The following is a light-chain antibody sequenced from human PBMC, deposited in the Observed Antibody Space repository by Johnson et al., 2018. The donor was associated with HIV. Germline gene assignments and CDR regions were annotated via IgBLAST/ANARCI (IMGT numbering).Light chain of an antibody. CDR1: SSNIGNNY. V-gene: IGLV1-51*01. CDR3: GTWDNSLSAFV. Sequence: QSVLTQPPSVSAAPGQKVTISCSGSSSNIGNNYVSWYQQLPGTAPKLLIYANTKRPSGIPGRFSGSKSGTSATLGITGLQTGDEAEYYCGTWDNSLSAFVFGSGTKVAVL. CDR2: ANT. J-gene: IGLJ1*01.